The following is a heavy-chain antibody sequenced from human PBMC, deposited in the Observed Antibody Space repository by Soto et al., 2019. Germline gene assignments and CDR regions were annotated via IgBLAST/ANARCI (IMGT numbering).Heavy chain of an antibody. J-gene: IGHJ6*02. V-gene: IGHV1-18*01. CDR2: INTYNGNT. D-gene: IGHD3-16*01. Sequence: QVQLVQSGAEVKNPGASVKVSCKTSGYTFTSYGIGWARQAPGQGLEWMGWINTYNGNTNYAQNLQGRVTLTTDTSTSPAYMELRSLRSNDTAIYYCAMVDVYVTPSPQDVWGQWTTVTVSS. CDR3: AMVDVYVTPSPQDV. CDR1: GYTFTSYG.